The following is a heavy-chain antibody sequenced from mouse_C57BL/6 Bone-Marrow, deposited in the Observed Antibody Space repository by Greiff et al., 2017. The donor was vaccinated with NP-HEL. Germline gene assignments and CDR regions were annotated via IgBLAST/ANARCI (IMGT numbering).Heavy chain of an antibody. CDR1: GYTFTDYY. J-gene: IGHJ1*03. CDR3: ADAYYGSSYCSWYFDV. Sequence: VQLQQSGPVLVKPGASVKMSCKASGYTFTDYYMNWVKQSNGKSLEWIGVINPYNGGTSYNQKFKGKATLTVDKSSSTAYMELHSLTSEDSAVYYCADAYYGSSYCSWYFDVWGTGTTVTVSS. CDR2: INPYNGGT. D-gene: IGHD1-1*01. V-gene: IGHV1-19*01.